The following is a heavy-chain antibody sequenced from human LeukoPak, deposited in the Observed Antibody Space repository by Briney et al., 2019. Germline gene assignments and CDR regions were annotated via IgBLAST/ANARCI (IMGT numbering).Heavy chain of an antibody. CDR1: GFTFSSNR. CDR3: ARGYGSSRGWY. CDR2: INEDGSTT. V-gene: IGHV3-74*01. J-gene: IGHJ4*02. Sequence: GGSLRLSCAASGFTFSSNRMHWVRQAPGKGLVWVSRINEDGSTTNYADSVKGRSTIFRDNAKNTLYLQMNSLRAEDTAVYYCARGYGSSRGWYWGQGTLVTVSS. D-gene: IGHD6-6*01.